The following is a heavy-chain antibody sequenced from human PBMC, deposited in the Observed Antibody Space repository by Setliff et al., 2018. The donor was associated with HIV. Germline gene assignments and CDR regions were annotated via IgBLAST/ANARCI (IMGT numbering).Heavy chain of an antibody. J-gene: IGHJ5*02. CDR2: IVPIFGTA. D-gene: IGHD6-19*01. V-gene: IGHV1-69*06. CDR1: GGTFSTHA. CDR3: ARVGRSVTGP. Sequence: GASVKVSCKASGGTFSTHAISWVRQAPGQGLEWMGRIVPIFGTANYSQRFQGRVTITADRSTNTVYMELSSLRSDDTAVYYCARVGRSVTGPWGQGTLVTVSS.